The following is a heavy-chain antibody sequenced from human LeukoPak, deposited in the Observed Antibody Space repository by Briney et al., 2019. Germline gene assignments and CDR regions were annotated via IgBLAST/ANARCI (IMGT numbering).Heavy chain of an antibody. Sequence: GGSLRLSCAASGFTFSNARMSWVRQAPGKGLEWVGRIKSKTDGGTTDYAAPVKGRFTISRDDSKNTLYLQMNSLKTEDTAVYYCTHLWFGELTTFDYWGQGTLVTVSS. CDR3: THLWFGELTTFDY. D-gene: IGHD3-10*01. V-gene: IGHV3-15*01. CDR1: GFTFSNAR. CDR2: IKSKTDGGTT. J-gene: IGHJ4*02.